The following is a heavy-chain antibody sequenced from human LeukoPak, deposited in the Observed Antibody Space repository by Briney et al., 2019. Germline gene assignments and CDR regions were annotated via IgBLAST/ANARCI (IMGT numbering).Heavy chain of an antibody. J-gene: IGHJ5*02. V-gene: IGHV5-10-1*01. CDR3: AGTGYCSSTSCYSWFDP. D-gene: IGHD2-2*01. CDR2: IDPSDSYI. Sequence: GESLRISCKGSGYSFITYWINWVRQMPGKGLEWMGRIDPSDSYINYSPSFQGHVTISADKSISTAYLQWSSLKASDTAMYYCAGTGYCSSTSCYSWFDPWGQGTLVTVSS. CDR1: GYSFITYW.